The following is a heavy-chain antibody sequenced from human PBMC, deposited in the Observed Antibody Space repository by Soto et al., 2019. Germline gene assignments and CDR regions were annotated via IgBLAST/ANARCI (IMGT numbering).Heavy chain of an antibody. CDR3: ARGGGAKDTAMENYFDY. CDR2: IIPIFGTA. J-gene: IGHJ4*02. D-gene: IGHD5-18*01. V-gene: IGHV1-69*12. CDR1: GGTFSSYA. Sequence: QVQLVQSGAEVKKPGSSVKVSCKASGGTFSSYAISWVRQAAGQGLEWMGGIIPIFGTANYAQKFQGRVTITADESTSTAYMELSSLRSEDTAVYYCARGGGAKDTAMENYFDYWGQGTLVTVSS.